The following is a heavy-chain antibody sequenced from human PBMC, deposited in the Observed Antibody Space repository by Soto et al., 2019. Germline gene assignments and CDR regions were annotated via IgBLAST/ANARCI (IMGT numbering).Heavy chain of an antibody. J-gene: IGHJ6*03. CDR3: ARNLERYYYYYYMDV. V-gene: IGHV4-30-4*02. CDR2: IFYSGTT. D-gene: IGHD1-1*01. Sequence: PSETLSLTCTVSGGSISSGNYYWTWIRQPPGKGLEWIGYIFYSGTTYYNPSLESRVTISVDTSKNQFFLKLSSVTAADTAVYYCARNLERYYYYYYMDVWGKGTTVTVSS. CDR1: GGSISSGNYY.